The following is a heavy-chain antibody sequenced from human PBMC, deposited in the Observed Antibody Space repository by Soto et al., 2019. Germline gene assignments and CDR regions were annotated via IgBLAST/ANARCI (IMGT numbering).Heavy chain of an antibody. V-gene: IGHV4-31*02. CDR1: GGSISSGGYY. CDR3: ARSGGNSSYYGMDV. D-gene: IGHD3-10*01. J-gene: IGHJ6*02. Sequence: QVQLQESGPGLVKPSQTLSLTCSVSGGSISSGGYYWSWIRQPPGKGLEWIGYIYYSANTHYNPSLKGRVSISADTSKNQFSLNLSSVTAADTAVYYCARSGGNSSYYGMDVWGQGTTVNVSS. CDR2: IYYSANT.